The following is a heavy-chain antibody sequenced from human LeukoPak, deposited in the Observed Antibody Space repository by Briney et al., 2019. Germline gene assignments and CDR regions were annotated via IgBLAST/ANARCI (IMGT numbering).Heavy chain of an antibody. V-gene: IGHV3-23*01. CDR2: ILANGFTQ. D-gene: IGHD4-17*01. CDR1: GFTFSGFA. CDR3: AKDLTYGDGRWEFAS. J-gene: IGHJ5*01. Sequence: GGSLRLSCAASGFTFSGFAMAWVRQIPGKGLEWISGILANGFTQYYADSVRGRFTISRDNSRDTLSLEMSSLRGDDTAIYFCAKDLTYGDGRWEFASWGQGTLVTVA.